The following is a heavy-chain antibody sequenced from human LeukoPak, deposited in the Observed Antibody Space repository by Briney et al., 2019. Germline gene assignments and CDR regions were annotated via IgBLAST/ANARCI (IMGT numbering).Heavy chain of an antibody. CDR2: INLSGGST. V-gene: IGHV1-46*01. Sequence: ASVKVSCKASGYTFTGYYMHWVQQAPGQGLEWMGKINLSGGSTTYAQKFQGRVTMTRDTSTSTVYMELSSLRSEDTAVYYCARDYVDDIPMIKDYWGQGTLVTVSS. J-gene: IGHJ4*02. D-gene: IGHD2-8*01. CDR1: GYTFTGYY. CDR3: ARDYVDDIPMIKDY.